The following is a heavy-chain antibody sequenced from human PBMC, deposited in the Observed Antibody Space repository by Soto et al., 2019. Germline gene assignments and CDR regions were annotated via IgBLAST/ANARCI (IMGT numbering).Heavy chain of an antibody. J-gene: IGHJ4*02. V-gene: IGHV4-39*07. CDR3: ARGYCSGGSCYSRFFDY. D-gene: IGHD2-15*01. CDR2: IYYSGST. Sequence: SETLSLTCTVSGGSISSSSYYWGWIRQPPGKGLEWIGYIYYSGSTYYNPSLKSRVAISVDTSKNQFSLKLSSVTAADTAVYYCARGYCSGGSCYSRFFDYWGQGTLVTVSS. CDR1: GGSISSSSYY.